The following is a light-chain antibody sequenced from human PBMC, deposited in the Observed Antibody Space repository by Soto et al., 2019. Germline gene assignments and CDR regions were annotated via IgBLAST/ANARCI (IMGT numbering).Light chain of an antibody. V-gene: IGKV2-30*01. J-gene: IGKJ1*01. CDR3: MQGTHWPRT. CDR2: RVS. Sequence: DFLMTQSPLSLPVTLGQPASMCFSSSESLLSSDGNTSLNRLHQRPGQSPRRLLYRVSNRDSGVPDKFSGSGSGTNFSLKISWVEEDDVGVYYRMQGTHWPRTFGQGTKVDIK. CDR1: ESLLSSDGNTS.